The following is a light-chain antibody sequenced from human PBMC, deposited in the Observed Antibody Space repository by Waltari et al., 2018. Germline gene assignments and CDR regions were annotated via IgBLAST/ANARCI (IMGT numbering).Light chain of an antibody. CDR3: QQSYSTPLT. J-gene: IGKJ2*01. CDR2: WAA. Sequence: DIVMTQSPDSLAVSLGERATINCKSSQSVLYSSDNRNYLAWYQQKPGQPPKLLIDWAATRESGVPDRFSGSGSGTDFTLTISSLQAEDVAVYYCQQSYSTPLTFGQGTKLEVK. V-gene: IGKV4-1*01. CDR1: QSVLYSSDNRNY.